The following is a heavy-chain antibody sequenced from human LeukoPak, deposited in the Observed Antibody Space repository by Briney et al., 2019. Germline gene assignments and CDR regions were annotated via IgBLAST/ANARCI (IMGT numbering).Heavy chain of an antibody. CDR1: GGSISSSSYY. CDR2: IYYSGIT. CDR3: ARHTVFHWFDP. J-gene: IGHJ5*02. Sequence: PSETLSLSCTVSGGSISSSSYYWGWIRQPPGKGLEWIGSIYYSGITYFNPSLKSRVTISVDTSKNQFSLKLSSVTAADTAVYYCARHTVFHWFDPWGQGTLVTVSS. V-gene: IGHV4-39*01. D-gene: IGHD3-10*02.